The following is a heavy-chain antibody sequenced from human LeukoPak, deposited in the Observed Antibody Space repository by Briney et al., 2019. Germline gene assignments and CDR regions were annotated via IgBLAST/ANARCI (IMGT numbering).Heavy chain of an antibody. D-gene: IGHD6-6*01. CDR1: GLTFSSYW. CDR3: ARDPLDGSSFDY. J-gene: IGHJ4*02. Sequence: GGSLRLSCAASGLTFSSYWMSWVRQAPGKGLEWVANIKQDGSEKYYVDSVKGRFTISRDNAKNSLYLQMNSLRAEDTAVYYCARDPLDGSSFDYWGQGTLVTVSS. V-gene: IGHV3-7*01. CDR2: IKQDGSEK.